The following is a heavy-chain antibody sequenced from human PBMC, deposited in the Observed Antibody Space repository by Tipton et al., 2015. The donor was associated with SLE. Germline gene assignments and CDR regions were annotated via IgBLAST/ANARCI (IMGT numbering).Heavy chain of an antibody. CDR3: ARGAKERITLVRVRPYYFDY. D-gene: IGHD3-10*01. CDR1: GGSFSGYY. Sequence: TLSLTCAVYGGSFSGYYWSWFRQPPGKGLEWIGESNTSGSTNYNPSLKSRVTISVDTSKNQLSLKLTSVTAADTSVYYCARGAKERITLVRVRPYYFDYWGQGSLVTVSS. CDR2: SNTSGST. V-gene: IGHV4-34*01. J-gene: IGHJ4*01.